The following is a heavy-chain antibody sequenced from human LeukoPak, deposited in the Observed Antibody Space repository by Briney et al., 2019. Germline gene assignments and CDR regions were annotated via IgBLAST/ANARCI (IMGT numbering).Heavy chain of an antibody. V-gene: IGHV3-30*02. Sequence: GGSLRLSCAASGFTFSSYGMHWVRQAPGKGLEWVAFIRYDGSNKYYADSVKGRFTISRDNAKNSLNLQMNSLRAEDTAVYYCAREPYYYDSSGYSVDYWGQGTLVTVSS. CDR2: IRYDGSNK. CDR1: GFTFSSYG. CDR3: AREPYYYDSSGYSVDY. J-gene: IGHJ4*02. D-gene: IGHD3-22*01.